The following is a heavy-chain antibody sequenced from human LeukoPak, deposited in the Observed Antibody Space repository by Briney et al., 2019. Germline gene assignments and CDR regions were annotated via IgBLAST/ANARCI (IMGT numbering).Heavy chain of an antibody. Sequence: SGPTLVNPTQTLTLTCTFSGFSLSTSGRRASWIRQPPGKALEWLARIDWDDDKFYSTSLKTRLTISKDTSKNQVVLTMTNMDPVDTATYYCARMTTQNDAFDIWGQGTMVTVSS. CDR1: GFSLSTSGRR. D-gene: IGHD4-17*01. CDR3: ARMTTQNDAFDI. J-gene: IGHJ3*02. V-gene: IGHV2-70*04. CDR2: IDWDDDK.